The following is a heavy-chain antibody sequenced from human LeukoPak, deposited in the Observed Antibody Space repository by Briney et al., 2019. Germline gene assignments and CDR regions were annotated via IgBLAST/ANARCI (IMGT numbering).Heavy chain of an antibody. V-gene: IGHV3-9*01. D-gene: IGHD3-22*01. CDR2: ISWNSGSI. CDR3: ATLPVYDSSGF. CDR1: EFTFDDYT. Sequence: GGSLRLSCAASEFTFDDYTMHWVRQAPGKGLEWVSGISWNSGSIAYADSVKGRFIISRDNDKNSLYLQMNSLRAEDTALYYCATLPVYDSSGFWGQGTLVTVSS. J-gene: IGHJ4*02.